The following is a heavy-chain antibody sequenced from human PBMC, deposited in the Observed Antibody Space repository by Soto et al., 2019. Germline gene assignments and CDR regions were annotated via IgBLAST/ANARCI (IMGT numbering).Heavy chain of an antibody. CDR1: GGTFSSYA. J-gene: IGHJ5*02. D-gene: IGHD2-2*01. Sequence: QVQLVQSGAEVKKPGSSVKVSCKASGGTFSSYAISWVRQAPGQGLEWMGGIIPIFGTANYAQKFQGRVKITADESTSTAYMELSSLRSEDTAVYYCARYNCSSTSCYFDWFDPWGQGTLVTVSS. V-gene: IGHV1-69*01. CDR2: IIPIFGTA. CDR3: ARYNCSSTSCYFDWFDP.